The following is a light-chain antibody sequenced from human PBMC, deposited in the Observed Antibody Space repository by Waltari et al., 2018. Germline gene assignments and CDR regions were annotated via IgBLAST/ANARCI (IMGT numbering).Light chain of an antibody. Sequence: SYELSQPPSVSESPGQTASITCSGDELGNKYVSWYQQKPGQSPVLVLYQDNRRPSGLPERCSGSNSGNTATLTISGTQAMDEADYHCQAWDSTTVVFGGGTKLTVL. CDR2: QDN. V-gene: IGLV3-1*01. J-gene: IGLJ2*01. CDR3: QAWDSTTVV. CDR1: ELGNKY.